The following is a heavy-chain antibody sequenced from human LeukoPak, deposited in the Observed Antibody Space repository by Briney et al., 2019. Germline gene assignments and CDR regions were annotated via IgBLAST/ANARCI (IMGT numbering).Heavy chain of an antibody. CDR1: GFSLSTSGVG. D-gene: IGHD2-2*01. V-gene: IGHV2-5*02. Sequence: SGPTLVKPTQTLTLTCTFSGFSLSTSGVGVGWIRQPPGKALEWLALIYWDDDKRYSPSLKSRLTITKDTSKNQVVLTMTNMDPVDTATYYCAHSIHCSGTSCQTIPFDYWGQGTLVTVSS. CDR2: IYWDDDK. CDR3: AHSIHCSGTSCQTIPFDY. J-gene: IGHJ4*02.